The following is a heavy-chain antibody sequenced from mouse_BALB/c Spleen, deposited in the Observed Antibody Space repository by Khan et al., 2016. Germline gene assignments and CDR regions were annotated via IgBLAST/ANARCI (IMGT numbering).Heavy chain of an antibody. V-gene: IGHV3-1*02. D-gene: IGHD1-1*01. CDR3: ARLRDGDFDV. Sequence: EVELVESGPDLVKPSQSLSLTCTVTGYSITSGYSCHWIRQFPGNKLEWMGYIHYSGSTHYNPSLKSRISITRDTSKNQFFLQLNSVTTEDTATYYCARLRDGDFDVWGAGTTVTVSS. CDR2: IHYSGST. CDR1: GYSITSGYS. J-gene: IGHJ1*01.